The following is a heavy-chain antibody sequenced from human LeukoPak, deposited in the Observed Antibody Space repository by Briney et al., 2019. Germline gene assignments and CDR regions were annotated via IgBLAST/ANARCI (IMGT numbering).Heavy chain of an antibody. V-gene: IGHV4-34*01. Sequence: SETLSLTCAVYGGSFSGYYWSWIRQPPGKGLEWIGEINHSGSTNYNPSLKSRVTISVDTSKNQFSLKLSSVTAADTAVYYCARGLLGCSGGSCYVWAFDIWGQGTMVTVSS. D-gene: IGHD2-15*01. J-gene: IGHJ3*02. CDR3: ARGLLGCSGGSCYVWAFDI. CDR1: GGSFSGYY. CDR2: INHSGST.